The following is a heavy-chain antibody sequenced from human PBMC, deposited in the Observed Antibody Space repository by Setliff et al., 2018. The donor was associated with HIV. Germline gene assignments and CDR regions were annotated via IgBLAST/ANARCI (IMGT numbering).Heavy chain of an antibody. D-gene: IGHD3-3*01. J-gene: IGHJ4*02. Sequence: ASVKVSCKASGGSFSSYAISWVRQAPGQGLELMGWINTNTGNPTYAQGFTGRFVFSLDTSVSTAYLQISSLKAEDTAVYFCARDLKRPNSNFWGGYPIPFDSWGQGTLVTVSS. V-gene: IGHV7-4-1*02. CDR3: ARDLKRPNSNFWGGYPIPFDS. CDR2: INTNTGNP. CDR1: GGSFSSYA.